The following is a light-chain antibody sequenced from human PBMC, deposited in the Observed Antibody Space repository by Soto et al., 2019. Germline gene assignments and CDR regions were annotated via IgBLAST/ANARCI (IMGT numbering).Light chain of an antibody. J-gene: IGKJ4*01. Sequence: EIVLTQSPATLSLCPGERANLSCRASQSVSSYLAWYQQKPGQAPRLLIYDASNRATGIPARFSGSGSGTDFTLTISSLEPEDFAIYYCQQRSNWPPVTFGGGTKVEIK. V-gene: IGKV3-11*01. CDR3: QQRSNWPPVT. CDR1: QSVSSY. CDR2: DAS.